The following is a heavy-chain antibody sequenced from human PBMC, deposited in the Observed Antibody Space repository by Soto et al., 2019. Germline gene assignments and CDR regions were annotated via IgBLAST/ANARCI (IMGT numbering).Heavy chain of an antibody. CDR2: ISGSGGST. Sequence: GGSLRLSCAASGFTFSSYAMSWVRQAPGKGLEWVSGISGSGGSTYYADSVKGRFTISRDNFKNTLYLQMNSLRAEDTALYYCAQDRTAILAEVSWLESWGQGTLVTVSS. V-gene: IGHV3-23*01. D-gene: IGHD5-12*01. CDR1: GFTFSSYA. CDR3: AQDRTAILAEVSWLES. J-gene: IGHJ5*02.